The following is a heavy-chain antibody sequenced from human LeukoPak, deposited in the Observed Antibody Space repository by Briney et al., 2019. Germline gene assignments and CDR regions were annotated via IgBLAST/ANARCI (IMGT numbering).Heavy chain of an antibody. V-gene: IGHV4-31*03. CDR1: GGSISSGGYY. D-gene: IGHD3-22*01. Sequence: SETLSLTCTVSGGSISSGGYYWSWIRQHPGKGLEWIGYIYYSGSTYYNPSLKSRVTISVDTSKNQFSLKLSSVTAADTAVYYCARVFYYYDSSGYLFPYYFDYWGQGTLVTVSS. CDR3: ARVFYYYDSSGYLFPYYFDY. CDR2: IYYSGST. J-gene: IGHJ4*02.